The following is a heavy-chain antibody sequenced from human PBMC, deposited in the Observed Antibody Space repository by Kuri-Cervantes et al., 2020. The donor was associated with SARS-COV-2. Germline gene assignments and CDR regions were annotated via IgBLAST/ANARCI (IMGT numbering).Heavy chain of an antibody. D-gene: IGHD4-17*01. V-gene: IGHV3-21*01. CDR2: ISGISTYI. Sequence: GESLKISCAASGITFSDYSMNWVRQAPGKGLQWVSSISGISTYIYYADSVKGRFTISRDNAKNSLFLQMNSLRADDTAVYYCARDRDYGDYVLDAFHIWGQGTMVTVSS. CDR1: GITFSDYS. CDR3: ARDRDYGDYVLDAFHI. J-gene: IGHJ3*02.